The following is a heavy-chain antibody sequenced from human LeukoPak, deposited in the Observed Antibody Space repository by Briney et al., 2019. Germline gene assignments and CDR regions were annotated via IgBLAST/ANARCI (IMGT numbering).Heavy chain of an antibody. CDR1: GFTSSSYW. CDR2: IKQDGSEK. J-gene: IGHJ4*02. D-gene: IGHD6-6*01. V-gene: IGHV3-7*01. CDR3: ARVYRSSSGYCFDY. Sequence: GGSLRLFCAASGFTSSSYWMSWVRQAPGKGLEWVANIKQDGSEKYYVDSVKGRFTISRDNAKNSLYLQMNSLRAEDTAVYYCARVYRSSSGYCFDYWGQGTLVTVSS.